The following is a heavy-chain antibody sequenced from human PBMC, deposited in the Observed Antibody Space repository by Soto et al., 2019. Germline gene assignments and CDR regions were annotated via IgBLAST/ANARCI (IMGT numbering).Heavy chain of an antibody. CDR3: AREIEPMGGTLDF. CDR1: GDSFSSLS. D-gene: IGHD6-19*01. Sequence: VSLVQSGAEVKKPGSSVKVSCKASGDSFSSLSLNWVRQAPGQGLEWVGGIIPVVGTGTYGEKFQDRVTITADKSTSTVYLDLTSLTPEDTAVYYCAREIEPMGGTLDFWGQGTLVTVSS. V-gene: IGHV1-69*06. J-gene: IGHJ4*02. CDR2: IIPVVGTG.